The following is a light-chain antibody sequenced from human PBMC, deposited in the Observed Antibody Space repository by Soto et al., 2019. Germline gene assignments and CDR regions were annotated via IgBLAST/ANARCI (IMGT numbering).Light chain of an antibody. Sequence: QSALTQPASVSGSPGQSITISCTGTSSDVGGYNLVSWYQQHPGKTPKLMIYEGSKRPSGVSNRFSGSKSGNTASLTISGLQAEDEADYYCCSYAGSSTLLFGGGTPLTVL. J-gene: IGLJ2*01. CDR1: SSDVGGYNL. V-gene: IGLV2-23*01. CDR2: EGS. CDR3: CSYAGSSTLL.